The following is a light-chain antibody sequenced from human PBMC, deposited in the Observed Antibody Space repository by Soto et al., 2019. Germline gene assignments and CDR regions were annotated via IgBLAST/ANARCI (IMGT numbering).Light chain of an antibody. CDR3: CSYAGSYTVV. J-gene: IGLJ2*01. V-gene: IGLV2-11*01. CDR1: SSDVGGYNY. Sequence: QSVLTQPRSVSGSPGQSVTISCTGTSSDVGGYNYVSWYQQHPGKAPKLMIYDVSKRPSGVPDRFSGSKSGNTASLTISGLQADDDADYYCCSYAGSYTVVFGGGTKLTVL. CDR2: DVS.